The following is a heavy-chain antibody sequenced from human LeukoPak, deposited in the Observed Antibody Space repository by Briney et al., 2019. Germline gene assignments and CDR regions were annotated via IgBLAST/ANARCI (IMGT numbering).Heavy chain of an antibody. D-gene: IGHD6-19*01. CDR2: IYPGDSDT. J-gene: IGHJ4*02. Sequence: GESLKISCEGSGYSFTSYWIGWVRQMPGKGLEWMGIIYPGDSDTRYSPSFQGQVAISADKSISTAYLQWSSLKASDTAMYNCARPVAVADLIYWGQGTLVTVSS. CDR3: ARPVAVADLIY. V-gene: IGHV5-51*01. CDR1: GYSFTSYW.